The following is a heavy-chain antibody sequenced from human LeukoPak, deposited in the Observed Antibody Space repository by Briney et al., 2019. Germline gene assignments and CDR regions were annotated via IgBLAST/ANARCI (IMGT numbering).Heavy chain of an antibody. V-gene: IGHV4-34*01. J-gene: IGHJ4*02. Sequence: SETLSLTCAVYGGSFSGYYWSWIRQPPGKGLEWIGEINHSGSTNYNPSLKSRVTISVDTSKNQFSLKLSSVTAADTAVYYCARETGPIAAAGINYWGQGTLVTVSS. CDR1: GGSFSGYY. CDR3: ARETGPIAAAGINY. D-gene: IGHD6-13*01. CDR2: INHSGST.